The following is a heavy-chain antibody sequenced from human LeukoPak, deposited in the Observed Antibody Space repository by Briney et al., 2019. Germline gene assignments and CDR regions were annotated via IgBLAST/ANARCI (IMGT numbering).Heavy chain of an antibody. V-gene: IGHV4-59*01. J-gene: IGHJ4*02. Sequence: SETLSLTCTASGGSISSYYWSWIRHPPGRGLEWIGYIYYSGSTNYNPSLKSRVTISVDTSKNQFSLKLSSVTAADTAVYYCAGEAAAGKFDYWGQGTLVTVSS. CDR3: AGEAAAGKFDY. D-gene: IGHD6-13*01. CDR1: GGSISSYY. CDR2: IYYSGST.